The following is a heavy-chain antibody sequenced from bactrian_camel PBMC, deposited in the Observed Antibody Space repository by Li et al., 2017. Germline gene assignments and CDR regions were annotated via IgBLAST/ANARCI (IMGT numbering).Heavy chain of an antibody. D-gene: IGHD3*01. J-gene: IGHJ4*01. CDR3: AADVFPYGSQWFNQYEFEY. CDR2: MDSYGYK. Sequence: VQLVESGGGSVQAGGSLRLSCTLARYRWVNYCMGWFRRSESRARERVAGMDSYGYKSYAESVKGRFTISQDYAKNTVYLEMSSLTAEDTATYFCAADVFPYGSQWFNQYEFEYWGQGTQVTVS. V-gene: IGHV3S63*01. CDR1: RYRWVNYC.